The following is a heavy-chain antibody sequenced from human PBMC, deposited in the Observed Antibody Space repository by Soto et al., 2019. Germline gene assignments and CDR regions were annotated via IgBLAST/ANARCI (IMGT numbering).Heavy chain of an antibody. Sequence: GASVKVSCKVSGYTLTELSMHWVRQAPGKGLEWMGSFDPEDGETIYAQKFQGKVTMTEDTSTDTAYMELSSLRSEDTAVYYCALETGLQTKIYYYYGMDVWGQGTTVTVSS. CDR1: GYTLTELS. D-gene: IGHD4-4*01. CDR2: FDPEDGET. V-gene: IGHV1-24*01. J-gene: IGHJ6*02. CDR3: ALETGLQTKIYYYYGMDV.